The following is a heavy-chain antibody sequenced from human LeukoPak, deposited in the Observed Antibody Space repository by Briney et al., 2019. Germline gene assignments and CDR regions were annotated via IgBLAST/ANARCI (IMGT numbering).Heavy chain of an antibody. CDR2: ISRSGATE. CDR3: VRGEQLNYFVY. CDR1: GFTFSSYE. J-gene: IGHJ4*02. D-gene: IGHD1-26*01. V-gene: IGHV3-48*03. Sequence: GGSLRLSCVASGFTFSSYEMSWARQAPGKGLEWISYISRSGATENYADSVKGRFTISRDNAKDSLYLQMYSLRAEDTAVYYCVRGEQLNYFVYWGQGTLVTVSS.